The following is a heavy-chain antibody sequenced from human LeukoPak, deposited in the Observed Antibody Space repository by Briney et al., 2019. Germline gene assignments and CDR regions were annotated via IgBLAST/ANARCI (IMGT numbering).Heavy chain of an antibody. Sequence: SETLSLTCTVSRGSLSSYYWSSIRQPPGKGLEWIGQIYYSGSTNYNPSLKSRFTISVDTSKNQFSLKLSSVTAADTAVYYCARSYGGNSRTFDYWGQGTLVTVSS. D-gene: IGHD4-23*01. J-gene: IGHJ4*02. CDR3: ARSYGGNSRTFDY. CDR2: IYYSGST. CDR1: RGSLSSYY. V-gene: IGHV4-59*01.